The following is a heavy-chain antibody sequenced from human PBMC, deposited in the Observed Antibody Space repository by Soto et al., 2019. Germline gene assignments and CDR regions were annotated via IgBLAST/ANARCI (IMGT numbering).Heavy chain of an antibody. Sequence: PSEPLSLTCTVSGGSISSYYWSWIRQPAGKGLEWIGRIYTSGSTNYNPSLKSRVTMSVDTSKNQFSLKLSSVTAADTAVYYCARGVRRPLAVADHSGPAFYYYGMDVWGQGTTVTVAS. CDR2: IYTSGST. J-gene: IGHJ6*02. CDR3: ARGVRRPLAVADHSGPAFYYYGMDV. D-gene: IGHD6-19*01. V-gene: IGHV4-4*07. CDR1: GGSISSYY.